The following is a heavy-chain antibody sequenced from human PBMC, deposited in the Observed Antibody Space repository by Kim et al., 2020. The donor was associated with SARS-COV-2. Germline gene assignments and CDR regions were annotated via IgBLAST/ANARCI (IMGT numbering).Heavy chain of an antibody. J-gene: IGHJ2*01. CDR3: ARDTPGGGHWYFDL. Sequence: GGSLRLSCAASGFTFSDYYMSWIRQAPGKGLEWVSYISSVGSTIYYADSVKGRFTISRENAKNSLYLQMNSLRAEDTAVYYCARDTPGGGHWYFDLWGRGNLVTVSP. CDR1: GFTFSDYY. D-gene: IGHD3-16*01. V-gene: IGHV3-11*01. CDR2: ISSVGSTI.